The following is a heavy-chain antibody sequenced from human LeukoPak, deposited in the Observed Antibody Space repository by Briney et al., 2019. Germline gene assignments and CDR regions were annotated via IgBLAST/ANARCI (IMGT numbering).Heavy chain of an antibody. CDR2: IIPIFGTA. V-gene: IGHV1-69*05. Sequence: SVKVSCKASGGTFSSYAISWVRQAPGQGLEWMGGIIPIFGTANYAQKFQGRVTITTDESTSTAYMELSSLRSEDTAVYYCARELGSGSWYDYWGQGTLVTVSS. CDR1: GGTFSSYA. CDR3: ARELGSGSWYDY. J-gene: IGHJ4*02. D-gene: IGHD6-13*01.